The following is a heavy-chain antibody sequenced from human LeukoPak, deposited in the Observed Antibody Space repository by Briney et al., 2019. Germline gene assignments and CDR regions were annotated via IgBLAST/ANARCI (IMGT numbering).Heavy chain of an antibody. CDR1: GYTFTSYG. D-gene: IGHD1-26*01. J-gene: IGHJ4*02. CDR2: ISAYNGNT. V-gene: IGHV1-18*01. CDR3: ARDSSRERTFDY. Sequence: ASVKVSYKASGYTFTSYGISWVRQAPGQGLEWMGWISAYNGNTNYAQKLQGRVTMTTDTSTSTAYMELRSLRSDDTAVYYCARDSSRERTFDYWGQGTLVTVSS.